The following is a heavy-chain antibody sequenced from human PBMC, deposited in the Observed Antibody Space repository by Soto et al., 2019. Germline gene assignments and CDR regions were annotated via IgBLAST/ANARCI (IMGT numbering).Heavy chain of an antibody. V-gene: IGHV2-5*02. CDR3: SRLTRGVNDTDRLCEKFDS. Sequence: QITVKESGLTLVKPPETVTLTCTFSGFSLSTYGMGVGRNRQPPGTALEWLALIYWDDDKRSSPSLRSTLTIAKDTSQIHVDLTTPNLDPVDTATYYSSRLTRGVNDTDRLCEKFDSWGQGNLVTVSS. J-gene: IGHJ4*02. D-gene: IGHD3-9*01. CDR2: IYWDDDK. CDR1: GFSLSTYGMG.